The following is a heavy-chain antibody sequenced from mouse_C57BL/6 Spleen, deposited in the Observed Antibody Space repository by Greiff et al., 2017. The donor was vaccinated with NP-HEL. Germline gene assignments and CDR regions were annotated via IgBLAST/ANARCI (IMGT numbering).Heavy chain of an antibody. D-gene: IGHD2-5*01. J-gene: IGHJ1*03. CDR1: GYTFTDYN. CDR3: ARAYYSNYVYFDV. Sequence: VQLQQSGPELVKPGASVKMSCKASGYTFTDYNMHWVKQSHGKSLEWIGYINPNNGGTSYNQKFKGKATLTVNKSSSTAYMELRSLTSEDSAVYYCARAYYSNYVYFDVWGTGTTVTVSS. V-gene: IGHV1-22*01. CDR2: INPNNGGT.